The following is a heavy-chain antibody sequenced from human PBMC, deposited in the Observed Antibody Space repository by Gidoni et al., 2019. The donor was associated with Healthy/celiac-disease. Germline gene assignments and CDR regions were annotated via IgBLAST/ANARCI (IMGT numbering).Heavy chain of an antibody. CDR1: GFTCSGYG. D-gene: IGHD1-26*01. V-gene: IGHV3-30*18. CDR2: ISYDGSNK. Sequence: QVQLVESGGGVVQPGRSLRLSCAASGFTCSGYGMHWDRQAPGKGLEWVAVISYDGSNKYYADSVKGRFTISRDNSKNTLYLQMNSRRAEDTAVYYCAKDAHYRYYYRDVWGKGTTVTVSS. J-gene: IGHJ6*03. CDR3: AKDAHYRYYYRDV.